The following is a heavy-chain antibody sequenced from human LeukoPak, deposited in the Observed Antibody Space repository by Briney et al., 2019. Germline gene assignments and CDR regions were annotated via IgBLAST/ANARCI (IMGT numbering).Heavy chain of an antibody. CDR2: FDPEDGET. V-gene: IGHV1-24*01. J-gene: IGHJ6*02. D-gene: IGHD3-22*01. CDR3: ATQRITMIVVPQSPYYGMDV. Sequence: ASVKVSCKVSGYTLTELSMHWVRQAPGKELEWMGGFDPEDGETIYAQKFQGRVTMTEDTSTDTAYMELSSLRSEDTAVYYCATQRITMIVVPQSPYYGMDVWGQGTTVTVSS. CDR1: GYTLTELS.